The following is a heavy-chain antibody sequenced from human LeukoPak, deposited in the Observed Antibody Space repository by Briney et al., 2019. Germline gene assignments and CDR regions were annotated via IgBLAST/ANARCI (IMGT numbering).Heavy chain of an antibody. CDR2: IYTSGST. CDR3: ARLTQGDYARHYYYYMDV. V-gene: IGHV4-61*02. D-gene: IGHD4-17*01. CDR1: GGSISSGSYY. J-gene: IGHJ6*03. Sequence: PSQTLSLTCTVSGGSISSGSYYWSWIRQPAGKGLEWIGRIYTSGSTNYNPSLKSRVTISVDTSKNQFSLKLSSVTAADTAVYYCARLTQGDYARHYYYYMDVWGKGTTVTISS.